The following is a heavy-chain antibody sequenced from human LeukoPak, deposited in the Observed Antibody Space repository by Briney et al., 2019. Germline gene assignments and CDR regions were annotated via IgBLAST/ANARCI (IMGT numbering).Heavy chain of an antibody. CDR3: ARNEYCSSTSCQGFLWFDP. D-gene: IGHD2-2*01. Sequence: SETLSLTYTVPGGSISSYYWSWIRQPPGKGLEWIGYIYTSGSTNYNPSLKSRVTISVDTSKNQFSLKLSSVTAADTAVYYCARNEYCSSTSCQGFLWFDPWGQGTLVTVSS. V-gene: IGHV4-4*09. CDR2: IYTSGST. CDR1: GGSISSYY. J-gene: IGHJ5*02.